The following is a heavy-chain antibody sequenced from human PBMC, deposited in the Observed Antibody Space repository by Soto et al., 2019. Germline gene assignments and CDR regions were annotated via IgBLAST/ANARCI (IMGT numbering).Heavy chain of an antibody. Sequence: LSLTCAVYGGSFSGYYWGWIRQPPGKGLEWIGEINHGGSTNYNPSLKSRVTISVDTSKNQFSLKLSSVTAADTAVYYCAREVVVVAATGDWFDPWGQGTLVTVSS. J-gene: IGHJ5*02. V-gene: IGHV4-34*01. CDR2: INHGGST. D-gene: IGHD2-15*01. CDR3: AREVVVVAATGDWFDP. CDR1: GGSFSGYY.